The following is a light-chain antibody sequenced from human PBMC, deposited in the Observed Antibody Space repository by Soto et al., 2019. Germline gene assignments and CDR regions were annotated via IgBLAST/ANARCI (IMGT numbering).Light chain of an antibody. Sequence: QSVLTQPASVSGSPGQSITISCTGTSSDVGGYNYVSWYQQHPGKAPKLMIYDVSNRPSGVSNRFSGSESGNTASLTISGLQAEDEADYYCSSYTSSSIYVFGTGTKLTVL. V-gene: IGLV2-14*01. CDR3: SSYTSSSIYV. J-gene: IGLJ1*01. CDR1: SSDVGGYNY. CDR2: DVS.